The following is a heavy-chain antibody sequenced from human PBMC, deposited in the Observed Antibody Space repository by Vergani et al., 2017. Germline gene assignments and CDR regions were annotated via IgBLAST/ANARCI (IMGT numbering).Heavy chain of an antibody. D-gene: IGHD2/OR15-2a*01. J-gene: IGHJ3*01. CDR3: AKTFSGWRPNVHSFDV. CDR2: IDGRGRDT. Sequence: EVQLLQSGGGMVQPGGSLRLSCAASGFTFRSYDMGWVRQAPGKGLEWVSRIDGRGRDTFYADSVKGRFTVSRDNSRNTIVLQMTGLRGDDTDIYYCAKTFSGWRPNVHSFDVWGQGTMVTVSS. CDR1: GFTFRSYD. V-gene: IGHV3-23*01.